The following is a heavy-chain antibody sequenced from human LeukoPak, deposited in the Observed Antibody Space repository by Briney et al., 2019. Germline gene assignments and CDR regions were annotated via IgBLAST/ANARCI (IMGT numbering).Heavy chain of an antibody. Sequence: GGSLRLSCAASGFTFSSYAMSWVRQAPGKGLVWVSAISGSGGSTYYADSVKGRFTISRDNSKNTLYLHMNSLRAEDTAVYYCAKVDNQDGDPYDYWGQGTLVTVSS. CDR3: AKVDNQDGDPYDY. J-gene: IGHJ4*02. V-gene: IGHV3-23*01. CDR1: GFTFSSYA. D-gene: IGHD4-17*01. CDR2: ISGSGGST.